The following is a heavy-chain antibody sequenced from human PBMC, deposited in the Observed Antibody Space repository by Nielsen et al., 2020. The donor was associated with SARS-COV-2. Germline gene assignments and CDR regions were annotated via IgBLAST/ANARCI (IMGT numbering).Heavy chain of an antibody. Sequence: GGSLRLSCAASGFSFSRYSMVWVRQAPGKGLEWVSSITSSSSNIHYADSMKGRFTISRDNAKNSLFLQMNSLRDEDTAVYYCARGGQLWSDDAFDIWGQGTMVTVSS. CDR1: GFSFSRYS. V-gene: IGHV3-21*01. J-gene: IGHJ3*02. D-gene: IGHD5-18*01. CDR2: ITSSSSNI. CDR3: ARGGQLWSDDAFDI.